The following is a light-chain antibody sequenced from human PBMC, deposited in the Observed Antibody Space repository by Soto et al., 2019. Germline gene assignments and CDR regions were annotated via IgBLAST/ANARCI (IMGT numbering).Light chain of an antibody. Sequence: EIVMTQSPATLSVSPGERATLSCRASQSVSSNLAWYQQKPGQAPRLLIYGASTRATGIPARFSGSGSGTEFTLTISSLQSEDFAFYYCQQYNNWPPHTFGGGTKVEIK. V-gene: IGKV3-15*01. CDR3: QQYNNWPPHT. CDR2: GAS. J-gene: IGKJ4*01. CDR1: QSVSSN.